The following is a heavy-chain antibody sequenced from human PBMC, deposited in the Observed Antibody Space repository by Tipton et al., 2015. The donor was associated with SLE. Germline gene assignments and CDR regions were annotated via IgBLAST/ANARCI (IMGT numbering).Heavy chain of an antibody. V-gene: IGHV1-69*13. Sequence: QSGPEVKKPGSSVKVSCKASGGTFSSYAISWVRQAPGQGLEWMGRILPILGTPNHAQKFQGRVSITADESTRTVYMELSSLRSEDTAVYYCARHRDYDSSGRPYYFDYWGQGTLVTVSS. D-gene: IGHD3-22*01. CDR3: ARHRDYDSSGRPYYFDY. CDR2: ILPILGTP. CDR1: GGTFSSYA. J-gene: IGHJ4*02.